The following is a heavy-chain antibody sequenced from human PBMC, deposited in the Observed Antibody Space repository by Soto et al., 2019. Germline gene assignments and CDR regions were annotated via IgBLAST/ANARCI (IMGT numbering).Heavy chain of an antibody. D-gene: IGHD2-15*01. CDR3: ARDSAYCSGGSCYSGFSDY. Sequence: GGSLRLSCAASGFTFSSYAMSWVRQAPGKGLDWVSVISSSGGSTYYADSVKGRFTISRDNSKNTLYLQMNSLRAEDTAVYCCARDSAYCSGGSCYSGFSDYWGQGTLVTVSS. V-gene: IGHV3-23*01. CDR2: ISSSGGST. CDR1: GFTFSSYA. J-gene: IGHJ4*02.